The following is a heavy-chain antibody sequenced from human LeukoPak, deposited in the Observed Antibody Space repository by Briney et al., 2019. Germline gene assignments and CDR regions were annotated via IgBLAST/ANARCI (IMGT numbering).Heavy chain of an antibody. CDR3: AAGLIVTAPYSSGWYVWFDP. Sequence: ASVKVSCKVSGYTLTELSMHWVRQAPGKGLEWMGGFDPEDGETIYAQKFQGRVTMTEDTSTDTAYMELSSLRSEDTAVYYCAAGLIVTAPYSSGWYVWFDPWGQGTLVTVSP. CDR1: GYTLTELS. V-gene: IGHV1-24*01. D-gene: IGHD6-19*01. J-gene: IGHJ5*02. CDR2: FDPEDGET.